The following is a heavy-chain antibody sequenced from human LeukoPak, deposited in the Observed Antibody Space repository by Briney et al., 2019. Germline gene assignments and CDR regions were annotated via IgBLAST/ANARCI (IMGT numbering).Heavy chain of an antibody. J-gene: IGHJ4*02. CDR1: GFTFSTHS. V-gene: IGHV3-69-1*02. CDR2: ITDTSHI. D-gene: IGHD5-18*01. CDR3: ARSQGGYSYGKIDY. Sequence: GGSLRLSCAASGFTFSTHSMNWVRQAPGKGLEWVSSITDTSHIYDAYSVNGRFTISRDNTKKSLYLPMNSLRAEDTAVYFCARSQGGYSYGKIDYWGQGTLVTVSS.